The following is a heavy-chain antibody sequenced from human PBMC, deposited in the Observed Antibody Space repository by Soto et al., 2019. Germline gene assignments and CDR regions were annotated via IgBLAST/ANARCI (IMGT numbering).Heavy chain of an antibody. CDR1: GFIFIDYY. J-gene: IGHJ6*02. Sequence: QVQLVESGGGLVKPGGSMRLSCAASGFIFIDYYMTWIRQAPGKGLEWLSCSSNRDRSTYYADSVKDRFVVSKDNAKNLVYLQMNSLRAEDTAVYFCARAWKIEKFGVISMSKGLDVWGQGTTVTVSS. CDR2: SSNRDRST. V-gene: IGHV3-11*01. D-gene: IGHD3-3*01. CDR3: ARAWKIEKFGVISMSKGLDV.